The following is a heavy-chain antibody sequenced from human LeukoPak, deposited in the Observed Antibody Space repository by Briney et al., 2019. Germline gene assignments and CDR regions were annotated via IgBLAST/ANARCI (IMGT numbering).Heavy chain of an antibody. Sequence: ASVNVSCKASGYTFTGYYMHWVRQAPGQGLEWMGWINPNSGGTSYAQKFQGRVTMTRDTSISTDYMELSRLRSDDTAVYYCARLKSTISSGWFDPWGQGTLVTVSS. CDR3: ARLKSTISSGWFDP. V-gene: IGHV1-2*02. CDR2: INPNSGGT. J-gene: IGHJ5*02. D-gene: IGHD6-6*01. CDR1: GYTFTGYY.